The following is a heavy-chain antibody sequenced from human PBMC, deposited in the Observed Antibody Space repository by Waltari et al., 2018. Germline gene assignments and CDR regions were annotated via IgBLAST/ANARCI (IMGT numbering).Heavy chain of an antibody. Sequence: EVQLVESGGGLVQPGRSLRLSCAASGFTFDDYAMHWVRQAPGKGLEWVSGISWNSDDIGYADSVKGRFTISRDNAKNSLYLQMNSLRAEDTALYYCAKAHSCLFGVVIFDYWGQGTLVTVSS. J-gene: IGHJ4*02. D-gene: IGHD3-3*01. CDR1: GFTFDDYA. V-gene: IGHV3-9*01. CDR3: AKAHSCLFGVVIFDY. CDR2: ISWNSDDI.